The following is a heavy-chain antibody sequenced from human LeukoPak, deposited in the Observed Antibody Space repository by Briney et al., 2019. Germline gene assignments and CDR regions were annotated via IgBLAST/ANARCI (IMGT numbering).Heavy chain of an antibody. CDR1: GFTFSSYA. D-gene: IGHD6-19*01. CDR3: ARRRYSSGWYYFDY. V-gene: IGHV3-23*01. Sequence: GGSLRLSCAASGFTFSSYAMSWVRQAPGKGLEWVSAISGSGGSTYYADSVKGRFTISRDNSKNTLYLQMNSLRAEDTAVYYCARRRYSSGWYYFDYWGQGTLVTVSS. CDR2: ISGSGGST. J-gene: IGHJ4*02.